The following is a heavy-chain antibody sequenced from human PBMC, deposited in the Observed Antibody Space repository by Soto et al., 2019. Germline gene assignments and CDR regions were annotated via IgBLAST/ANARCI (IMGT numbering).Heavy chain of an antibody. J-gene: IGHJ6*02. Sequence: SQTLSLTCAISGDSVSSNSAAWSWIRQSPSRGLEWLGRTYYRSKWYDDFAVSVKSRITINPDTSKNQFSLQLSSVTPEDTAVFYCAREPQRGNYFHYYVLDVWGQGTTVTVSS. CDR2: TYYRSKWYD. CDR3: AREPQRGNYFHYYVLDV. CDR1: GDSVSSNSAA. D-gene: IGHD1-7*01. V-gene: IGHV6-1*01.